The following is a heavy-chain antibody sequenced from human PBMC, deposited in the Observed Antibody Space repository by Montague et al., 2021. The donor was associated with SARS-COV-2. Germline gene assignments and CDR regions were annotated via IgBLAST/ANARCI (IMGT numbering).Heavy chain of an antibody. V-gene: IGHV4-38-2*02. CDR3: ARAPYYGPGKPYQFDY. D-gene: IGHD3-10*01. Sequence: SETLSLTCTVSGYSINSNYYWGWIRQPPGKGLEWIGCSYHSGTTHYHPSLKSRVTISLDTSHNHFSLKVTSVTAADTAVYYCARAPYYGPGKPYQFDYWGRGTLDTVSS. J-gene: IGHJ4*02. CDR2: SYHSGTT. CDR1: GYSINSNYY.